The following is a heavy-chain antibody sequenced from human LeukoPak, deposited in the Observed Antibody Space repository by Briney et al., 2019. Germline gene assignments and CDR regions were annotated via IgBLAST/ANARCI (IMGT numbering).Heavy chain of an antibody. CDR3: ARPRGYHHDAFDI. J-gene: IGHJ3*02. D-gene: IGHD5-12*01. Sequence: SQTLSLTCTVSGGSISSGGYYWSWFRQHPGKGLEWIGYTFYSGITYYNPSLKSRVTISADTSKNQFSLKLSSVTAADTAVYYCARPRGYHHDAFDIWGQGTMVTVSS. CDR2: TFYSGIT. V-gene: IGHV4-31*03. CDR1: GGSISSGGYY.